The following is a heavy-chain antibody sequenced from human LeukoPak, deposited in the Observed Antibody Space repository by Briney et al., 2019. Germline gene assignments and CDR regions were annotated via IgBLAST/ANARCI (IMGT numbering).Heavy chain of an antibody. V-gene: IGHV5-51*01. CDR1: GYRFTSYW. D-gene: IGHD3-9*01. J-gene: IGHJ6*02. CDR3: VRGGYLDWLSNYYYYGMDV. CDR2: IYPGDSDT. Sequence: GESLQISCTGSGYRFTSYWIGWVRQMPGKGLEWMGLIYPGDSDTRYSPSFQGQVTISADKSISTAYLQWSSLKASDTAMYYCVRGGYLDWLSNYYYYGMDVWGQGTTVTVSS.